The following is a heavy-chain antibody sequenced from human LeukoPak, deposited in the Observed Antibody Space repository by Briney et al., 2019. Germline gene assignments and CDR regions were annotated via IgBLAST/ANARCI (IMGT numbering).Heavy chain of an antibody. Sequence: SETLSLTCTVSGGSISSYYWSWIRQPAGKGLEWIGRIYTSGSTNYNPSLKSRVTMSVDTSKNQFSLKLSSVTAADTAVYYCARDWHDYGGNSFDYWAREPWSPSPQ. J-gene: IGHJ4*02. V-gene: IGHV4-4*07. D-gene: IGHD4-23*01. CDR1: GGSISSYY. CDR2: IYTSGST. CDR3: ARDWHDYGGNSFDY.